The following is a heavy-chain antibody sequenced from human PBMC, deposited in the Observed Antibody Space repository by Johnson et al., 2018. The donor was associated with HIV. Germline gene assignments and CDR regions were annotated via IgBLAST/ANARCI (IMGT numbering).Heavy chain of an antibody. Sequence: VQLVESGGGLVQPGGSLRLSCAASGFTFSSYDMHWVRQATGKGLEWVSAIGTAGDTYYPGSVKGRFTISRENAKNSLYLQMNSLRAGETAVYYCARANDLSAADIWGQGTMVTVSS. CDR3: ARANDLSAADI. CDR2: IGTAGDT. CDR1: GFTFSSYD. D-gene: IGHD1-1*01. J-gene: IGHJ3*02. V-gene: IGHV3-13*01.